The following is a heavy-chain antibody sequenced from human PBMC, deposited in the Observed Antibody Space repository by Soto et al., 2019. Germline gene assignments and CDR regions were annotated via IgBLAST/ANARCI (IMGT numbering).Heavy chain of an antibody. CDR1: GARVSTNSAA. V-gene: IGHV6-1*01. CDR2: TYYRSKWFN. J-gene: IGHJ6*02. Sequence: HVQLQQSGPGLVKPSQTLSLTCAISGARVSTNSAAWNWIMQSPSSGLEWLGRTYYRSKWFNDYAESVKSRININPDTSKNQFSLQLNSVTPEDTAVYYCANARSEHGEYLDGLDVWGQGTTVTVSS. D-gene: IGHD6-6*01. CDR3: ANARSEHGEYLDGLDV.